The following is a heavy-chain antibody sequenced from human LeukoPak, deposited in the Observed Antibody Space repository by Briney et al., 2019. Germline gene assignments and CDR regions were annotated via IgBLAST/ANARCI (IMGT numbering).Heavy chain of an antibody. CDR2: IYYSGST. CDR3: ARGAIVAIDY. CDR1: GGSISSSSYY. D-gene: IGHD2-21*01. Sequence: SETLSLTCTVSGGSISSSSYYWGWIRQPPGKGLEWIGSIYYSGSTHYNPSLKSRVTISVDTSKNQFSLKLSSVTAADTAVYYCARGAIVAIDYWGQGTLVTVSS. J-gene: IGHJ4*02. V-gene: IGHV4-39*07.